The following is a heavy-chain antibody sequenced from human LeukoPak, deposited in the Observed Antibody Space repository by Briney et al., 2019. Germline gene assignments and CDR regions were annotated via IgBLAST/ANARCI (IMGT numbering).Heavy chain of an antibody. D-gene: IGHD1-26*01. Sequence: ASVKVSCKASGYTFTSYGISWVRQAPGQGLEWMGWISAYNGNTNYAQKLQGRVTMTTDTSTSTAYMELRSLRSDDTAVYYCARGSPNPRVGATTPPDYWGQGTLVTVSS. J-gene: IGHJ4*02. CDR2: ISAYNGNT. CDR3: ARGSPNPRVGATTPPDY. V-gene: IGHV1-18*01. CDR1: GYTFTSYG.